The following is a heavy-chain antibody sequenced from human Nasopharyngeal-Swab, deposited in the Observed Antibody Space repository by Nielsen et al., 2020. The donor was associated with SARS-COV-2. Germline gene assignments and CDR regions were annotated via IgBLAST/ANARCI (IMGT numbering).Heavy chain of an antibody. CDR3: AKANVLFWFGQFKNDGFDI. Sequence: GGSLRLYCTASGFSFNNYGMHWVRQAPGKGLEWVAVISYEGSKKYYAESVEGRFTISRDYSKSTLYLQMNSLRPEDTAMYYCAKANVLFWFGQFKNDGFDIWGQGTMATVSS. J-gene: IGHJ3*02. CDR1: GFSFNNYG. D-gene: IGHD3-10*01. CDR2: ISYEGSKK. V-gene: IGHV3-30*18.